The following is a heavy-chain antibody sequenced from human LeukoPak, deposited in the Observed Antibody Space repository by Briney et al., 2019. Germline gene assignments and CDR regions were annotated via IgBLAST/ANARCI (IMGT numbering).Heavy chain of an antibody. J-gene: IGHJ4*02. Sequence: PSETLSLTCAVSGGSISSGGYSWSWIRQPPGKGLEWIGYIYHSGSTYYNPSLKSRVTISVDRSKNQFSLKVTSVTAADTAVYYCARGDGYNLGTFDSWGQGTLVTVSS. V-gene: IGHV4-30-2*01. D-gene: IGHD5-24*01. CDR1: GGSISSGGYS. CDR2: IYHSGST. CDR3: ARGDGYNLGTFDS.